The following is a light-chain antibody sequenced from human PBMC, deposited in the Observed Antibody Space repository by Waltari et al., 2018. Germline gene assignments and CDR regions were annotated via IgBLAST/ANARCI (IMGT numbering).Light chain of an antibody. CDR1: HGVLSSNNRND. J-gene: IGKJ2*01. CDR3: QQCYSTPYT. V-gene: IGKV4-1*01. Sequence: DIVMTQSPDSLAVSLGERATLNCKSSHGVLSSNNRNDLAWYHHKPGQPPKLLFYWASTRESGVPDRFSGSGSGTDFTLTISSLQAADVAVYYCQQCYSTPYTFGQGTKLEIK. CDR2: WAS.